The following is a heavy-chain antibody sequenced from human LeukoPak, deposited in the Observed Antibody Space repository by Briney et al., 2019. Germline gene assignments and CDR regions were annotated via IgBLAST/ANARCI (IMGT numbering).Heavy chain of an antibody. D-gene: IGHD3-10*01. V-gene: IGHV1-18*01. CDR1: GYTFTSYG. CDR2: ISAYNGNT. Sequence: ASVKVSCKASGYTFTSYGISWVRQAPGQGLEWMGWISAYNGNTNYAQKLQGRVTMTTDTSTSTAYMELRSLRSDDKAVYYCARDLYGSGPNHFDYWGQGTLVTVSS. CDR3: ARDLYGSGPNHFDY. J-gene: IGHJ4*02.